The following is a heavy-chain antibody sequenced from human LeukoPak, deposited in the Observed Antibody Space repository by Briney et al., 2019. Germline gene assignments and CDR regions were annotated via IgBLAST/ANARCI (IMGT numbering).Heavy chain of an antibody. Sequence: SQTLSLTCDISGDSVSSNSAAWNRIRQSPLRGLEWLGRTYYRSKWYNDYAVSVKSRITINPDTSKNQFSLQLNSVTPEDTAVYYCTRGAPVGSSREFDYWGQGTLVTVSS. D-gene: IGHD5-24*01. CDR3: TRGAPVGSSREFDY. CDR2: TYYRSKWYN. V-gene: IGHV6-1*01. CDR1: GDSVSSNSAA. J-gene: IGHJ4*02.